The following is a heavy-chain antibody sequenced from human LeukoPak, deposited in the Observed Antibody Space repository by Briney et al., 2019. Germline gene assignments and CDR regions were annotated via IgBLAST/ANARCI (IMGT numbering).Heavy chain of an antibody. CDR2: ISHRVSDV. D-gene: IGHD6-13*01. Sequence: GGSLRLSCAASGFSFSDYYMSWIRQAPGKGLEWVSYISHRVSDVQYTDSVKGRFTISRDNARNSLYLQMNGLRAEDTAVYYCAKDILAAGLFFDYWGLGTLVTVSS. V-gene: IGHV3-11*01. CDR3: AKDILAAGLFFDY. CDR1: GFSFSDYY. J-gene: IGHJ4*02.